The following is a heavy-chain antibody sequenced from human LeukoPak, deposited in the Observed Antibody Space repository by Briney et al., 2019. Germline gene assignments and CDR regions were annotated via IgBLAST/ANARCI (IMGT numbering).Heavy chain of an antibody. D-gene: IGHD5-18*01. CDR1: GFTFSSYG. V-gene: IGHV3-30*02. J-gene: IGHJ4*02. Sequence: GGSLRLSCAASGFTFSSYGMHWVRQAPGKGLEWVAFIRYDGSNKYYADSVKGRFTISRDNSKNTLYLQMNSLRAEDTAVYYCAKDLNTGIQLNYYFDYWGQGTLVTVSS. CDR2: IRYDGSNK. CDR3: AKDLNTGIQLNYYFDY.